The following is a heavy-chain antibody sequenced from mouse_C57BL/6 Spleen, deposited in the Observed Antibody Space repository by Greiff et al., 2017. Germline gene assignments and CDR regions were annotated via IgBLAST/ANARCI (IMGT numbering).Heavy chain of an antibody. V-gene: IGHV3-8*01. D-gene: IGHD2-5*01. CDR2: ISYSGST. Sequence: EVMLVESGPGLAKPSQTLSLTCSVTGYSITSDYWNWIRKFSGNKLEYMGYISYSGSTYYNPSLKSRISITRDTSKNKYYLQLNSVTTEETSTYYCARESNYERAIDDWGQGTSVTVSS. CDR3: ARESNYERAIDD. J-gene: IGHJ4*01. CDR1: GYSITSDY.